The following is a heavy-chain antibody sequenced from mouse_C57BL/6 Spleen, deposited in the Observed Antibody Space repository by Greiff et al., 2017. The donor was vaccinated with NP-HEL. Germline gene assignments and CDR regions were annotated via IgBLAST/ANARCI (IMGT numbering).Heavy chain of an antibody. CDR1: GYTFTSYW. V-gene: IGHV1-53*01. Sequence: QVHVKQPGTELVKPGASVKLSCKASGYTFTSYWMHWVKQRPGQGLEWIGNINPSNGGTNYNEKFKSKATLTVDNSSSTAYMQHGSLTSEDSAVYDCARSGSGYEDDWGQGTTLTVSS. J-gene: IGHJ2*01. CDR2: INPSNGGT. CDR3: ARSGSGYEDD. D-gene: IGHD3-2*02.